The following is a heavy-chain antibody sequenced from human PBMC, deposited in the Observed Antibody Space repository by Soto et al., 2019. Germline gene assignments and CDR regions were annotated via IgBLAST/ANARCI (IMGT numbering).Heavy chain of an antibody. D-gene: IGHD6-25*01. Sequence: QVQLQESGPGLVKPSETLSLTCTVSGGSISSYYWSWIRQPPGKGLEWIGYIYYSGSTNYNPSLKSXXTXSXXTSKNQFSLKLSSVTAADTAVYYCARDPASGPGEPWGQGTLVTVSS. J-gene: IGHJ5*02. CDR1: GGSISSYY. CDR3: ARDPASGPGEP. CDR2: IYYSGST. V-gene: IGHV4-59*01.